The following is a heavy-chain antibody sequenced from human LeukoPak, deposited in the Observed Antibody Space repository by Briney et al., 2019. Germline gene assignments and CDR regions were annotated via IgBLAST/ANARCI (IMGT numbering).Heavy chain of an antibody. CDR1: GGSISSGGYY. Sequence: SETLSLTCTVSGGSISSGGYYWSWIRQPPGKGLEWIGYIYHSGSTYYNPSLKSRVTISVDRSKNQFSLKLSSVTAADTAVYYCARWVDSPVMDYYMDVWGKGTTVTVSS. D-gene: IGHD5-12*01. CDR2: IYHSGST. J-gene: IGHJ6*03. V-gene: IGHV4-30-2*01. CDR3: ARWVDSPVMDYYMDV.